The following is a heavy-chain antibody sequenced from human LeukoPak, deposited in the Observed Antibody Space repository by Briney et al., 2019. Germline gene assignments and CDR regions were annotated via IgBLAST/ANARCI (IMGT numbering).Heavy chain of an antibody. V-gene: IGHV3-23*01. D-gene: IGHD6-13*01. CDR1: GFTFSSYA. Sequence: PGGSLRLSCAASGFTFSSYAVSWVRQAPGKGLEWVSAISGSGGSTYYADSVKGRFTISRDNSKNTLYLQMNSLRAEDTAVYYCAKVSGIAAAGTLGCWGQGTLVTVSS. J-gene: IGHJ4*02. CDR3: AKVSGIAAAGTLGC. CDR2: ISGSGGST.